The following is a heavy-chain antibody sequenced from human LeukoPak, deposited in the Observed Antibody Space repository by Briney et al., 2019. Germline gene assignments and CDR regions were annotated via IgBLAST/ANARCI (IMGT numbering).Heavy chain of an antibody. CDR1: GFTFSKYA. D-gene: IGHD4-23*01. V-gene: IGHV3-23*01. Sequence: PGGSLRLPCAASGFTFSKYAIMWVRQAPGKGLEWVATISGIVDETNYADSVKGRITISRDNARNSLYLQMNSLRPEDTAVYYCVPQKGYGGNPLDYWGQGTLVTVSS. CDR2: ISGIVDET. J-gene: IGHJ4*02. CDR3: VPQKGYGGNPLDY.